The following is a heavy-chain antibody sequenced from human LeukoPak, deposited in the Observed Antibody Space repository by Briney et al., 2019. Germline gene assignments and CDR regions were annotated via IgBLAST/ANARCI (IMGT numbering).Heavy chain of an antibody. J-gene: IGHJ4*02. Sequence: PGGSLRLSCAASEFTFSSYAMSWVRQAPGKGLEWVSGISGSGGSTYYADSVKGRFAISRDNSKNTLYLQMNSLRAEDTAVYYCARSAGYYCDSSGYSVVPYYFDYWGQGTLVTVSS. CDR2: ISGSGGST. CDR1: EFTFSSYA. CDR3: ARSAGYYCDSSGYSVVPYYFDY. D-gene: IGHD3-22*01. V-gene: IGHV3-23*01.